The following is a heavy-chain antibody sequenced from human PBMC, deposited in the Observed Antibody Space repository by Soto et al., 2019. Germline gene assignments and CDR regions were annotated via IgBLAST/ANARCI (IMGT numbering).Heavy chain of an antibody. Sequence: PGGSLRLSCAASGFTFSSYGMHWVRQAPGKGLEWVAVISYDGSNKYYADSVKGRFTISRDNSKNTLYLQMNSLRAEDTAVYYCAKASLGDSSSCDYWGQGTLVTVAS. D-gene: IGHD6-13*01. V-gene: IGHV3-30*18. CDR3: AKASLGDSSSCDY. CDR2: ISYDGSNK. J-gene: IGHJ4*02. CDR1: GFTFSSYG.